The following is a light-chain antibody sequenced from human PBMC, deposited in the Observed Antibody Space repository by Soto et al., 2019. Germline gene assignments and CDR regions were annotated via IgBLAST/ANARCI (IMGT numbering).Light chain of an antibody. CDR2: GAS. V-gene: IGKV3-15*01. Sequence: VMTQSPATLSVSLGERATLSCRASQSVSSNLGWYQQKPGQAPRLLIYGASTRATGIPARFSGSGSGTQFTLTISSLQSEDFALYYCQQYHNWPAFGQGTKVEIK. J-gene: IGKJ1*01. CDR3: QQYHNWPA. CDR1: QSVSSN.